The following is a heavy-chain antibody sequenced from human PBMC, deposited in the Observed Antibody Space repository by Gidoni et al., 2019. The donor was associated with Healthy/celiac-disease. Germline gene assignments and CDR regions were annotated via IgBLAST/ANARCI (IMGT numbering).Heavy chain of an antibody. Sequence: QVQLVQSGAAVKKPGASVKVSCKASGYTFTSYYMHWVRQAPGQGLEWMGIINPSGGSTSYAQKFQGRVTMTRDTSTSTVYMELSSLRSEDTAVYYCARDSLLWFGELRSFGMDVWGQGTTVTVSS. V-gene: IGHV1-46*03. D-gene: IGHD3-10*01. CDR1: GYTFTSYY. CDR3: ARDSLLWFGELRSFGMDV. CDR2: INPSGGST. J-gene: IGHJ6*02.